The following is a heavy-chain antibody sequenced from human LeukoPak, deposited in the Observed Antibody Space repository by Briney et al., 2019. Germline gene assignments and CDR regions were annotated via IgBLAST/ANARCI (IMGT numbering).Heavy chain of an antibody. Sequence: GGSLRLSCAASGFTFSSYWMHWVRQAPGKGLLWVSRISSDGSSTTCADSVKGRFTISRDNSKNSLYLQMNSLRTEDTALYYCAKDGYCSGGSCQGVDYWGQGTLVTVSS. CDR2: ISSDGSST. CDR1: GFTFSSYW. J-gene: IGHJ4*02. CDR3: AKDGYCSGGSCQGVDY. V-gene: IGHV3-74*01. D-gene: IGHD2-15*01.